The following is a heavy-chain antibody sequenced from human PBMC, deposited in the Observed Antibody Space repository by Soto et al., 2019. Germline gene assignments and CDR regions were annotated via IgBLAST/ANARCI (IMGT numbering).Heavy chain of an antibody. CDR1: GGSISSGGTGSY. Sequence: QVQLQESGPGLVKPSQTLSLTCTVSGGSISSGGTGSYWTWIRQLPVKGLVWIGYIYYTGNTYYNPSLKSRATISIATSENQFYLKPTSVTAADTAVYFCASGHDAYKVRYWGQGTLVTVSS. CDR3: ASGHDAYKVRY. CDR2: IYYTGNT. J-gene: IGHJ4*02. V-gene: IGHV4-31*03. D-gene: IGHD1-1*01.